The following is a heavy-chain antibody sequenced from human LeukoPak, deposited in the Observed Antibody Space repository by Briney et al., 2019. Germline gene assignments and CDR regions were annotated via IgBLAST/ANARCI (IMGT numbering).Heavy chain of an antibody. CDR1: GDSISSTNFY. V-gene: IGHV4-39*07. J-gene: IGHJ4*02. Sequence: SETLSLTCTVSGDSISSTNFYWGWIRQTPGKGLEWIGTIYYSVSTYYNPSLKSRVTISVDTSKNQFSLKLSSVTAADTAVYYCARDSGSYSVEYWGQGTLDTVSS. CDR2: IYYSVST. D-gene: IGHD1-26*01. CDR3: ARDSGSYSVEY.